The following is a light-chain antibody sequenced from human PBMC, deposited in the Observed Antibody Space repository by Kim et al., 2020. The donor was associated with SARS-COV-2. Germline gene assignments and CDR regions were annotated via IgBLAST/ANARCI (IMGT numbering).Light chain of an antibody. Sequence: SSSVGDRVTITCRASQSISTWLAWYQQKPGKAPNLLIYDASSLESGVPSRFSGSGSGTEFTLTISSLQPDDFATYYCQQYNTYPYTFGQGTELEI. CDR2: DAS. CDR1: QSISTW. CDR3: QQYNTYPYT. V-gene: IGKV1-5*01. J-gene: IGKJ2*01.